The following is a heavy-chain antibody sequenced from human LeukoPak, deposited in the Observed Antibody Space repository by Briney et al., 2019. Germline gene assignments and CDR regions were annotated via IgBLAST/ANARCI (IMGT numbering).Heavy chain of an antibody. V-gene: IGHV3-21*01. CDR3: ARLGIGVAGRFDY. CDR1: GFTFSSYS. CDR2: ISSGSSSR. D-gene: IGHD6-19*01. Sequence: GGSLRLSFSASGFTFSSYSMQWGPQTPGKVLELVSSISSGSSSRYYADSVKGRFTISRDKATNSLFLQMNSLRAEDTAVYYCARLGIGVAGRFDYWGTGTLVTVSS. J-gene: IGHJ4*02.